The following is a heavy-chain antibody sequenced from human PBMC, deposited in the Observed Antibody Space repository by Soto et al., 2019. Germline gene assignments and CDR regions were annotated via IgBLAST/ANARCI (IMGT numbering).Heavy chain of an antibody. J-gene: IGHJ4*02. CDR2: ITSDGNIR. D-gene: IGHD3-10*01. CDR1: GFTFSSYT. CDR3: ARALLPYGSRNSCRHFDY. V-gene: IGHV3-30-3*01. Sequence: QVQLVESGGGVVQPGGSLRLSCAASGFTFSSYTMHWVRQAPGKGLEWVAVITSDGNIRLYADSVKGRFSISRDTSKDTLYLQMSSLRPEDTAVYYCARALLPYGSRNSCRHFDYWGQGTLVTVSS.